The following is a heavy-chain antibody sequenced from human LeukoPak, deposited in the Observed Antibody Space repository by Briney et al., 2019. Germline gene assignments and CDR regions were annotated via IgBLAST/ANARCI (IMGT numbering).Heavy chain of an antibody. CDR3: ARVRLLRFLEWARYMDV. CDR2: IYSGGST. D-gene: IGHD3-3*01. V-gene: IGHV3-66*02. J-gene: IGHJ6*03. CDR1: GFTVSSNY. Sequence: GGSLRLSCAASGFTVSSNYMSWVRQAPGKGLGWVSVIYSGGSTYYADSVKGRFTISRDNSKNTLYLQMNSLRAEDTAVYYCARVRLLRFLEWARYMDVWGKGTTVTVSS.